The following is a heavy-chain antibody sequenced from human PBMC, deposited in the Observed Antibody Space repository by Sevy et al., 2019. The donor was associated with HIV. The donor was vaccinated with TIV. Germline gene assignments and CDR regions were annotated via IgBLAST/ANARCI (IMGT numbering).Heavy chain of an antibody. CDR1: GFTFSSYS. V-gene: IGHV3-21*01. Sequence: GGSLRLSCAASGFTFSSYSMNWVRQAPGKGLEWVSSISSSSSYIYYADSVKGRFTISRDNAKNSLYLQMNSLRAEDTAVYYCARDPFRAALLEHDYWGQGTLVTVSS. CDR3: ARDPFRAALLEHDY. CDR2: ISSSSSYI. D-gene: IGHD6-13*01. J-gene: IGHJ4*02.